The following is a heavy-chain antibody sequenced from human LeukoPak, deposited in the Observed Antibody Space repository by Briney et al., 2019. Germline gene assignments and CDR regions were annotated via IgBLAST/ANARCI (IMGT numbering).Heavy chain of an antibody. D-gene: IGHD3-9*01. V-gene: IGHV1-69*13. Sequence: SVKVSCKAYGYTFTSYGISWVRQAPGQGLEWMGGIIPIFGTANYAQKFQGRVTITADESTSTAYMELSSLRSEDTAVYYCAGSKDLRLDDIYYWGQGTLVTVSS. CDR1: GYTFTSYG. J-gene: IGHJ4*02. CDR2: IIPIFGTA. CDR3: AGSKDLRLDDIYY.